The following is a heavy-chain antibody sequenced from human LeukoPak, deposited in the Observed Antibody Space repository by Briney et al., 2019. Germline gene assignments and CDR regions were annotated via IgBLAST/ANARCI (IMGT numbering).Heavy chain of an antibody. Sequence: GGSLRLSCAASGFTFSNYLMHWVRQAPGEGLVWVSRITGDGTHILYADSVKGRFTMSRDNAKNTLYPQMNSLRAGDTAVYYCAADRGGWSYWGQGTLVTVSS. CDR2: ITGDGTHI. CDR1: GFTFSNYL. V-gene: IGHV3-74*01. D-gene: IGHD6-19*01. J-gene: IGHJ4*02. CDR3: AADRGGWSY.